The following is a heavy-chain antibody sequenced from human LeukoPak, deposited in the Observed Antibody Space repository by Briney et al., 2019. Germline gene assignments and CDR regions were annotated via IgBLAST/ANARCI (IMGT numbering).Heavy chain of an antibody. CDR2: IYYSGST. J-gene: IGHJ4*02. Sequence: TSETLSLTCTVSGGSISSYYWSWIRQPPGKGLEWIGYIYYSGSTNYNPSLKSRVTISVDTSKNQFSLKLSSVTAADTAVYYCARHGYCSSSSCYGTDYWGQGTLVTVSS. CDR1: GGSISSYY. CDR3: ARHGYCSSSSCYGTDY. D-gene: IGHD2-2*03. V-gene: IGHV4-59*08.